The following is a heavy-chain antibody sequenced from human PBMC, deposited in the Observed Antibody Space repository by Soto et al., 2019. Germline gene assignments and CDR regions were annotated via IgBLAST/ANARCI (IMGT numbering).Heavy chain of an antibody. CDR1: GFTFSDYY. V-gene: IGHV3-11*01. CDR2: ISSSGSTI. D-gene: IGHD2-15*01. Sequence: GGSLRLSCAASGFTFSDYYMSWIRQAPGKGLERVSYISSSGSTIYYADTVKGRFTISRDNAKNSLDQQMNSLRAEDTAVYYCARVFVRYCSGGSGPPYYYMDVWGKGTTVTVSS. CDR3: ARVFVRYCSGGSGPPYYYMDV. J-gene: IGHJ6*03.